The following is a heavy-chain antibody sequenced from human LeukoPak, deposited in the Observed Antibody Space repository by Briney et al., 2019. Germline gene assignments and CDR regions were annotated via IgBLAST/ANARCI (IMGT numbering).Heavy chain of an antibody. Sequence: PGGSLRLSCAASGFTFSSYAMSWVRQAPGKGLEWVSAISGSGGSTYYADSVKGRFTISRDYSKNTLYLQMNSLRAEDTAVYYCAKDVTRLVATNYFDYWGQGTLVTVSS. J-gene: IGHJ4*02. CDR1: GFTFSSYA. CDR3: AKDVTRLVATNYFDY. CDR2: ISGSGGST. V-gene: IGHV3-23*01. D-gene: IGHD5-12*01.